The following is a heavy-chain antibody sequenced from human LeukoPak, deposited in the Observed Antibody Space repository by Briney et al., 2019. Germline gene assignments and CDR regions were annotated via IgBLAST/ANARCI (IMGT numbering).Heavy chain of an antibody. CDR2: IYSGGST. V-gene: IGHV3-53*01. CDR3: ARGLVATIAGKYYFDY. Sequence: GGSLRLSCAASGFTVSSNYMSWVRQAPGKGLEWVSVIYSGGSTYYADSVKGRFTISRDNSKNTLYLQMNSLRAEDTAVYYCARGLVATIAGKYYFDYWGQGTLVTVSS. J-gene: IGHJ4*02. CDR1: GFTVSSNY. D-gene: IGHD5-12*01.